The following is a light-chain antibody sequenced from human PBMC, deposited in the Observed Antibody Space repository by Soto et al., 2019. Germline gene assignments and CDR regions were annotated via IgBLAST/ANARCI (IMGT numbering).Light chain of an antibody. Sequence: AIQRPQSPSSLSASVVGRVTITCRASQGIRNDLGWYQQKPGKAPKLLIYAASSLQSGVPSRFSGSGSGTDFTFTISSLQPEDIATYYCQQYDNLPWTFGQGTKVDIK. CDR1: QGIRND. J-gene: IGKJ1*01. CDR3: QQYDNLPWT. CDR2: AAS. V-gene: IGKV1-6*01.